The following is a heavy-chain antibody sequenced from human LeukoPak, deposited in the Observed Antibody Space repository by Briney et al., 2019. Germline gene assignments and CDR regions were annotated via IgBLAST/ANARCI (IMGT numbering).Heavy chain of an antibody. CDR1: GFTFSSYS. J-gene: IGHJ3*02. D-gene: IGHD4-17*01. Sequence: GGSLRLSCAASGFTFSSYSMNWVRQAPGKGLEWVSSISSSSSYIYYADSVKGRFTISRDNAKNSLYLQMNSLRAEDTAVYYCARRNYGDYADAFDIWGQGTMVTVSS. V-gene: IGHV3-21*01. CDR2: ISSSSSYI. CDR3: ARRNYGDYADAFDI.